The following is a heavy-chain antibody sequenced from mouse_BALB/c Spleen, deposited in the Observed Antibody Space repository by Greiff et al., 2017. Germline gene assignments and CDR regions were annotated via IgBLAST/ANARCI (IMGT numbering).Heavy chain of an antibody. V-gene: IGHV5-9-4*01. CDR1: GFTFSSYA. CDR2: ISSGGSYT. Sequence: EVQLVESGGGLVKPGGSLKLSCAASGFTFSSYAMSWVRQSPEKRLEWVAEISSGGSYTYYPDTVTGRFTISRDNAKNILYLQMSSLRSEDTAMYYCARGDGYYDYFDYWGQGTTLTVSS. J-gene: IGHJ2*01. CDR3: ARGDGYYDYFDY. D-gene: IGHD2-3*01.